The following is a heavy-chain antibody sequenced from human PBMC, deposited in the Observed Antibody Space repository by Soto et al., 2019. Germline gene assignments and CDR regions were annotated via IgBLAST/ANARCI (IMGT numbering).Heavy chain of an antibody. CDR2: ISSSSSYI. J-gene: IGHJ4*02. Sequence: GGSLRLSCAASGFTFSSYSMNWVRQAPGKGLEWVSSISSSSSYIYYADSVKGRFTISRDNAKNSLYLQMNSLRAEDTAVYCCAKYSSSNFFDYWGQGTLVTVSS. CDR1: GFTFSSYS. D-gene: IGHD6-6*01. CDR3: AKYSSSNFFDY. V-gene: IGHV3-21*01.